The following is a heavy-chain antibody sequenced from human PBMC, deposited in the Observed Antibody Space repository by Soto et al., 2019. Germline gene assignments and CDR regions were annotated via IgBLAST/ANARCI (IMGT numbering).Heavy chain of an antibody. CDR2: VSWNGGNI. D-gene: IGHD6-6*01. CDR1: GFIFHDYA. J-gene: IGHJ4*02. Sequence: EVQLVESGGGLVQPGRSLRLSCAASGFIFHDYAMHWVRQAPGKGLEWVSGVSWNGGNIDYADSVKGRFTIFRDNAKNSLYLQVDRLMPEDTALYYCAKGPYGSSSGGYFDYWGQGTLVTVSS. V-gene: IGHV3-9*01. CDR3: AKGPYGSSSGGYFDY.